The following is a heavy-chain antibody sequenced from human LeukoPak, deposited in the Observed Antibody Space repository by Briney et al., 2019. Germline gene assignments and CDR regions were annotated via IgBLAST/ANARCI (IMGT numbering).Heavy chain of an antibody. CDR3: ARQGSGNYPSPVNY. D-gene: IGHD1-26*01. CDR1: GGSISSSSYY. J-gene: IGHJ4*02. CDR2: MYYSGST. V-gene: IGHV4-39*01. Sequence: SETLSLTCTVSGGSISSSSYYWGWIRQPPGKGLEWIGSMYYSGSTYYNPSLKSRVTISVDTSKNQFSLKLSSVTAADTAVYYCARQGSGNYPSPVNYWGQGTLVTVSS.